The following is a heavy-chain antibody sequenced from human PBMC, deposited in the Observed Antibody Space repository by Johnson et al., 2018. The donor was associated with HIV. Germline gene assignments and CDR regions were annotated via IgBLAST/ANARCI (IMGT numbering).Heavy chain of an antibody. D-gene: IGHD5-24*01. Sequence: VQLVESGGGLIQPGGSLRLSCAASGFTVSSNYMSWVRQAPGKGLEWVSVLYSGGSTYYADFVKDRFIISRDNSKNTLYLQMNSLRAEDTAVYYCANGEMATIKAFYAFDIWGQGTMVTVSS. CDR3: ANGEMATIKAFYAFDI. J-gene: IGHJ3*02. V-gene: IGHV3-66*03. CDR2: LYSGGST. CDR1: GFTVSSNY.